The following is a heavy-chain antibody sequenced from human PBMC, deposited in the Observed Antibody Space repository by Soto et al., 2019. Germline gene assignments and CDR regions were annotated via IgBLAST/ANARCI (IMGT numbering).Heavy chain of an antibody. V-gene: IGHV3-23*01. CDR3: AKDMADTLRYFDWSLD. J-gene: IGHJ4*02. D-gene: IGHD3-9*01. Sequence: PGGSLRLSCTASGFTFGDYAMNWVRQAPGKGLEWVSTISDSGGNTYYADSVKGRFTISRDNSKDTLHLQMNSLRAEDTAVYYCAKDMADTLRYFDWSLDWGQGTLVTVSS. CDR1: GFTFGDYA. CDR2: ISDSGGNT.